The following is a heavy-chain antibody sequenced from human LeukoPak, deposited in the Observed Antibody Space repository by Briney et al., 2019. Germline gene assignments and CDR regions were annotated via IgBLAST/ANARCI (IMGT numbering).Heavy chain of an antibody. CDR3: AGSIAARHYFDY. CDR2: IYYSGST. Sequence: PSETLSLTCTVSGGSISSYYWSLIRQPPGKGLEWIGYIYYSGSTNYNPSLKSRVTISVGTSKNQFSLKLSSVTAADTAVYYCAGSIAARHYFDYWGQGTLVTVSS. CDR1: GGSISSYY. V-gene: IGHV4-59*01. D-gene: IGHD6-6*01. J-gene: IGHJ4*02.